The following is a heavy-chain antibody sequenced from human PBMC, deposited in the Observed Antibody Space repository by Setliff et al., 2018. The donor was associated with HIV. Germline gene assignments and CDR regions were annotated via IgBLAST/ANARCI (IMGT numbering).Heavy chain of an antibody. CDR1: GGTFSSYA. D-gene: IGHD3-3*01. Sequence: SVKVSCKASGGTFSSYAISWVRQAPGQGLEWMGGIIPILGIANYAQKFQGRVTITADKSTSTAYMELSSLRSEDTAVYYCARDRGPNNSFWRGTKKTHAFDLWGQGTMVTVSS. V-gene: IGHV1-69*10. CDR3: ARDRGPNNSFWRGTKKTHAFDL. CDR2: IIPILGIA. J-gene: IGHJ3*01.